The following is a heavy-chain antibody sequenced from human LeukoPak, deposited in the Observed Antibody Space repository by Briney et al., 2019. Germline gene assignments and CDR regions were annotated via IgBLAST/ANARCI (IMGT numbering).Heavy chain of an antibody. CDR3: ARLHQQQLSV. V-gene: IGHV4-39*01. CDR1: GASVRISNYY. Sequence: SETLSLTCTVSGASVRISNYYWGWIRQPPGKGLEWIGTIYYSGTTYYNSSLKSRVTISVDTSKNQFSLRLSSVTAADTAVYYCARLHQQQLSVWGQGTMVTVSS. J-gene: IGHJ3*01. D-gene: IGHD6-13*01. CDR2: IYYSGTT.